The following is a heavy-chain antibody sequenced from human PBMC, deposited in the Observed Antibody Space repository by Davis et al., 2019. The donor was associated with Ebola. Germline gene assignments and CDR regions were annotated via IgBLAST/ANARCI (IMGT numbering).Heavy chain of an antibody. D-gene: IGHD3-9*01. Sequence: GESLKISCAASGFTFSSYAMSWVRQAPGKGLEWVSAISGSGGSTYSADSVKGRFTISRDNSKNTLYLQMNSLRAEDTAVYYCAKWLRYFDWTYYFDYWGQGTLVTVSS. CDR2: ISGSGGST. J-gene: IGHJ4*02. V-gene: IGHV3-23*01. CDR1: GFTFSSYA. CDR3: AKWLRYFDWTYYFDY.